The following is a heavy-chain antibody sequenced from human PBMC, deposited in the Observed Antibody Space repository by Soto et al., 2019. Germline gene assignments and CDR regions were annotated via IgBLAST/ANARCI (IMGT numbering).Heavy chain of an antibody. CDR1: GGSISSGGYY. CDR3: ARAQTGQIGIFDY. CDR2: IYYSGST. J-gene: IGHJ4*02. V-gene: IGHV4-31*03. D-gene: IGHD7-27*01. Sequence: PSETLSLTCTVSGGSISSGGYYWSGIRQHPGKGLEWIGYIYYSGSTYYNPSLKSRVTISVDTSKNQFSLKLSSVTAADTAVYYCARAQTGQIGIFDYWGQGTLVTVSS.